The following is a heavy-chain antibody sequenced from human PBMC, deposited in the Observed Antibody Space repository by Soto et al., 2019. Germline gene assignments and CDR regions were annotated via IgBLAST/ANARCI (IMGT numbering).Heavy chain of an antibody. Sequence: QVQLVQSGAEVKKPGSSVKVSCKASGGTFSSYAISWVRQAPGQGLEWMGGIIPIVGTANYAQKFQGRVTITADKSTSTAYMEVNSLRSEDTDVYYCARNSLYYDSSGYYYGRAFDIWGQGTMVTVSS. CDR3: ARNSLYYDSSGYYYGRAFDI. CDR2: IIPIVGTA. V-gene: IGHV1-69*06. J-gene: IGHJ3*02. CDR1: GGTFSSYA. D-gene: IGHD3-22*01.